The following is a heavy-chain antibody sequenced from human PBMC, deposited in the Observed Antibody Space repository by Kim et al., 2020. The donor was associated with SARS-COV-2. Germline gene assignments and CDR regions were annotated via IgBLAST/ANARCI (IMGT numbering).Heavy chain of an antibody. V-gene: IGHV4-30-2*05. J-gene: IGHJ2*01. CDR3: AREESPRYFDL. Sequence: TYYNPSLKRRVTISVDTSKNQFSLKLSSVTAADTAVYYCAREESPRYFDLWGRGTLVTVSS. CDR2: T.